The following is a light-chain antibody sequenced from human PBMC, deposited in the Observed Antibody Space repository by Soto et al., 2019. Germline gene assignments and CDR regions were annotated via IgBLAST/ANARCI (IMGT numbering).Light chain of an antibody. CDR3: SSYSSTSTRRL. Sequence: QSVLTQPASVSWSPGQSITIPCTGTSNDIGGYNYVSWYQQFPGKAPKLIIYDVTNRPSGVSFRFSFSKSGNTASLTISGLQAEDEAGYHCSSYSSTSTRRLFGAGTKVTVL. J-gene: IGLJ1*01. CDR1: SNDIGGYNY. CDR2: DVT. V-gene: IGLV2-14*03.